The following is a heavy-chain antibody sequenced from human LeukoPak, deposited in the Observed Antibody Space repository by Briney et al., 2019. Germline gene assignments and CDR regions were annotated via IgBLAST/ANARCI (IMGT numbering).Heavy chain of an antibody. CDR3: ARGLRGHYDY. V-gene: IGHV3-7*01. J-gene: IGHJ4*02. D-gene: IGHD4-17*01. CDR2: IKKDGSEK. CDR1: GFTFDTYW. Sequence: GGSLRLSCAASGFTFDTYWMSWVRQAPGKGLEWVANIKKDGSEKDYVDSVKGRFTISRDNAKNSLYLQMNSLRAEDTAVYYCARGLRGHYDYWGQGTLVTVSS.